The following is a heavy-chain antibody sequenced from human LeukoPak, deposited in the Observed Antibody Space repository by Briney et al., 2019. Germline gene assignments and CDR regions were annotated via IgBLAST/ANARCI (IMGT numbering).Heavy chain of an antibody. J-gene: IGHJ4*02. D-gene: IGHD2-21*02. CDR2: INEDGSRK. CDR1: GFTFTNYW. CDR3: AREAREAYCGGDCYPSQFDY. V-gene: IGHV3-7*01. Sequence: GGSLRLSCAASGFTFTNYWMNWVRQTPEKGLEWVANINEDGSRKDYGDSVKGRFTISRDNGKNSLYLQMNSLRAEDTAVYYCAREAREAYCGGDCYPSQFDYWGQGTLVTVSS.